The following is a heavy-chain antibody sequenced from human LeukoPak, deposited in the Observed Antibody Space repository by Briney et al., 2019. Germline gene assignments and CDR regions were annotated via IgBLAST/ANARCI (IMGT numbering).Heavy chain of an antibody. Sequence: GGSLRLSCGASGFTLSSFWMSWVRQAPGKGLEWVANINQDVSEINYVDSVRGRFTVSRDNAKNSLYLQMNSLRPEDSAVYYCATVSASDGPGSAYRSLDYWGLGTLVTVSS. CDR2: INQDVSEI. CDR1: GFTLSSFW. J-gene: IGHJ4*02. V-gene: IGHV3-7*01. CDR3: ATVSASDGPGSAYRSLDY. D-gene: IGHD3-10*01.